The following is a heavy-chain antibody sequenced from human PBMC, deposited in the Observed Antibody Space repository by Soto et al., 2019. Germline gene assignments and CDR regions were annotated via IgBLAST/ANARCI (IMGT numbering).Heavy chain of an antibody. CDR2: TYYRSKWYN. CDR3: ARVGYDTIFGVVSTFDD. Sequence: SQTLSLTCVISGDSVSSNSAAWNWIRQSPSRGLEWLGRTYYRSKWYNDYAVSVKSRITINPDTSKNQFSLQLNSVTPEDTAVYYCARVGYDTIFGVVSTFDDWGQGTLVTVSS. D-gene: IGHD3-3*01. V-gene: IGHV6-1*01. J-gene: IGHJ4*02. CDR1: GDSVSSNSAA.